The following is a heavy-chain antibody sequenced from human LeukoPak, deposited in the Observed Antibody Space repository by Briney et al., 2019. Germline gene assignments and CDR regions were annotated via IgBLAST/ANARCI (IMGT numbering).Heavy chain of an antibody. CDR1: GFTFGDYV. V-gene: IGHV3-49*04. D-gene: IGHD3-22*01. J-gene: IGHJ4*02. CDR3: ARDYDSGGPFDY. CDR2: IRSKAYGGTT. Sequence: HTGGSLRLSCTASGFTFGDYVMSWVRQAPGKGLEWVGFIRSKAYGGTTKNAASVKGRFTISRDDSRSIAYLQMNSLRAEDTAVYYCARDYDSGGPFDYWGQGTLVTVSS.